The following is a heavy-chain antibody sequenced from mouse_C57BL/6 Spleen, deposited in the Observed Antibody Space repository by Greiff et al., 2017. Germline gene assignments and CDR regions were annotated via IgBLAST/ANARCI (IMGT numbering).Heavy chain of an antibody. V-gene: IGHV1-69*01. CDR2: IDPSDSYT. CDR1: GYTFTSYW. J-gene: IGHJ2*01. CDR3: ARDYGTLFYFDD. Sequence: QVQLQQPGAELVMPGASVKLSCKASGYTFTSYWMHWVKQRPGQGLEWIGEIDPSDSYTNYNQKFKGKSTLTVDKSSSTAYMQLSSLTSEDSAVYYCARDYGTLFYFDDWGQGTTLTVSS. D-gene: IGHD1-1*01.